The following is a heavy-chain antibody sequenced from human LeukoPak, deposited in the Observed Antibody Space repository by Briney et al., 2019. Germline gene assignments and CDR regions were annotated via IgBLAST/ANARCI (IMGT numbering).Heavy chain of an antibody. J-gene: IGHJ4*02. V-gene: IGHV4-59*08. CDR3: ARSFPVAGTPFDY. CDR2: IYYGGST. Sequence: SETLSLTCTVSGGSISRYYWSWIRQPPGKGLEWIGYIYYGGSTNYNPSLKGRVTVSVDTSKNQFSLKLSSATAADTAVYYCARSFPVAGTPFDYWGQGTLVTVSS. D-gene: IGHD6-19*01. CDR1: GGSISRYY.